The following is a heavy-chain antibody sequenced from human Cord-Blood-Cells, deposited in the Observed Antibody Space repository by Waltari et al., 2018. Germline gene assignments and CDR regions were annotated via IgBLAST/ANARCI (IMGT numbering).Heavy chain of an antibody. CDR1: GYSLTNFS. D-gene: IGHD7-27*01. CDR2: FYPDDADT. V-gene: IGHV5-51*01. J-gene: IGHJ2*01. Sequence: EVQLVQSGAEVKKPGESLKISCKVSGYSLTNFSIRWVRQCHGKGLEWMGVFYPDDADTSYRPSFQGRVTISDDKSIGTAYLQWSSLKAADTAMYYCAIRGTGVELYWYFDLWGRGTLVTVSS. CDR3: AIRGTGVELYWYFDL.